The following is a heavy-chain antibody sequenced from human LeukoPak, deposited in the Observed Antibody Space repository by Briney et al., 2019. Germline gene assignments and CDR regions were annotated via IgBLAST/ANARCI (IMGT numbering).Heavy chain of an antibody. CDR3: AKQLGYCSDGSCYFPY. Sequence: GGSLRLSCAASGFTFSSSAMSWVRQTPGKGLEWVSAISNNGGYTYYADSVQGRFTISRDNSKSTLCLQMNSLRAEDTAVYYCAKQLGYCSDGSCYFPYWGQGTLVTVSS. CDR1: GFTFSSSA. CDR2: ISNNGGYT. V-gene: IGHV3-23*01. J-gene: IGHJ4*02. D-gene: IGHD2-15*01.